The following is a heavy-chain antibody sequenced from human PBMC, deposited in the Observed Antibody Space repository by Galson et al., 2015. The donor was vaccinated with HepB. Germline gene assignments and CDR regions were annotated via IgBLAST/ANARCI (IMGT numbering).Heavy chain of an antibody. Sequence: SVKVSCKASGYTFTSYGISWVRQAPGQGLEWMGWISAYNGSTNYAQKLQGRVTMTTDTSTSTAYMELRSLRSDDTAVYYCARETGVYYYYYMDVWGKGTTVTVSS. CDR3: ARETGVYYYYYMDV. J-gene: IGHJ6*03. CDR2: ISAYNGST. CDR1: GYTFTSYG. V-gene: IGHV1-18*01. D-gene: IGHD1-14*01.